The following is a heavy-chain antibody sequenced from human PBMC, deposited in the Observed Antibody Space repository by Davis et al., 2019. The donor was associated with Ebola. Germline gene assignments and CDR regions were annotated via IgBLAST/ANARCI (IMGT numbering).Heavy chain of an antibody. CDR3: ARAMRSGYYDYYYYGMDV. J-gene: IGHJ6*04. CDR1: GGSISSYY. D-gene: IGHD3-3*01. Sequence: MPSETLSLTCTVSGGSISSYYWSWIRQPPGKGLEWIGYIYYSGSTYYNPSLKSRVTISVDTSKNQFSLKLSSVTAADTAVYYCARAMRSGYYDYYYYGMDVWGKGTTVTVSS. V-gene: IGHV4-59*08. CDR2: IYYSGST.